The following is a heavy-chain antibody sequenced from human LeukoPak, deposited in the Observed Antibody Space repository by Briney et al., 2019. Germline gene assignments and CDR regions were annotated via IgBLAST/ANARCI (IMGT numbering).Heavy chain of an antibody. J-gene: IGHJ6*03. CDR3: ARGCGGDCYYYMDV. D-gene: IGHD2-21*01. CDR2: ISSSRSNI. Sequence: PGGSLRLSCAASGFTFSRYSMNWVRQAPGKGMEWVSSISSSRSNIYSADSVKGRFTIPRDNAKNSLYLQMNSLRAEDTAVYYCARGCGGDCYYYMDVWGKGTTVIVSS. V-gene: IGHV3-21*01. CDR1: GFTFSRYS.